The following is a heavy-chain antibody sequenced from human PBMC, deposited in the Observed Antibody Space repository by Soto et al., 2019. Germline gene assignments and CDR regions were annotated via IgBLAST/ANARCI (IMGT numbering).Heavy chain of an antibody. J-gene: IGHJ5*02. CDR2: IYYSGST. CDR1: GGSISSGGYY. V-gene: IGHV4-31*03. Sequence: QVQLQESGPGLVKPSQTLSLTCTVSGGSISSGGYYWSLIRQHPGKGLEWIGYIYYSGSTYYNPSLKSRVTISVDTSKNQFSLKLSSVTAADTAVYYCARILYGSGSYKGVGWFDPWGQGTLVTVSS. CDR3: ARILYGSGSYKGVGWFDP. D-gene: IGHD3-10*01.